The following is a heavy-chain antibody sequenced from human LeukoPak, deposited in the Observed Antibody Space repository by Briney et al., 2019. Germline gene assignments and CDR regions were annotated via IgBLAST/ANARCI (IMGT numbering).Heavy chain of an antibody. CDR2: IYYSGST. V-gene: IGHV4-59*01. J-gene: IGHJ5*02. CDR3: ARVPGGALNWFDP. Sequence: SETLSLTCTVSGGSISSYYWSWIRQPPGKGLEWIGYIYYSGSTNYKPSLKSRVTISVDTSKNQFSLKLSSVTAADTAVYYCARVPGGALNWFDPWGQGTLVTVSP. D-gene: IGHD1-14*01. CDR1: GGSISSYY.